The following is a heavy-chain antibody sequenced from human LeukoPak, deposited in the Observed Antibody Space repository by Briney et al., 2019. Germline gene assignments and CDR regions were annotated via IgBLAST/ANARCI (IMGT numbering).Heavy chain of an antibody. Sequence: ASVKVSCKASGYTFTSYDINWVRQATGQGLEWMGWMNPNSGNTGYAQKFRGRVTMTRNTSISTAYMELSSLRSEDTAVYYCARGSRITIFGVVTSYDAFDIWGQGTMVTVSS. V-gene: IGHV1-8*01. CDR3: ARGSRITIFGVVTSYDAFDI. CDR1: GYTFTSYD. CDR2: MNPNSGNT. D-gene: IGHD3-3*01. J-gene: IGHJ3*02.